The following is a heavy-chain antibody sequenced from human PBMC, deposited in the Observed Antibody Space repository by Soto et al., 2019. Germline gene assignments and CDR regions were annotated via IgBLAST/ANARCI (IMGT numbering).Heavy chain of an antibody. CDR3: ARSQLIYYGSGSRYYYYYYYGMDV. CDR2: INAGNGNT. Sequence: GASVKVSCKASGYTFTSYAMHWVRQAPGQRLEWMGWINAGNGNTKYSQKFQGRVTITRDTSASTAYMELSSLRSEDTAVYYCARSQLIYYGSGSRYYYYYYYGMDVWGQGTTVTVSS. CDR1: GYTFTSYA. J-gene: IGHJ6*02. V-gene: IGHV1-3*01. D-gene: IGHD3-10*01.